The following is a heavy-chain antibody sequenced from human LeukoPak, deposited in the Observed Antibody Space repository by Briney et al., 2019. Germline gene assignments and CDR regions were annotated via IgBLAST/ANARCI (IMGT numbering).Heavy chain of an antibody. J-gene: IGHJ4*02. CDR3: ASGNYYDSSGYYI. V-gene: IGHV1-69*04. CDR2: IIPILGIA. Sequence: SVKVSCKASGGTFSSYAISWVRPAPGQGLEWMGRIIPILGIANYAQKFQGRVTITADKSTSTAYMELSSLRSEDTAVYYCASGNYYDSSGYYIWGQGTLVTVSS. CDR1: GGTFSSYA. D-gene: IGHD3-22*01.